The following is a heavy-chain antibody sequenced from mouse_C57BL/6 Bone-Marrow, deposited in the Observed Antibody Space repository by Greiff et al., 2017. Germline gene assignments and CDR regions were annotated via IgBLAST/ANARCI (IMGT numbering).Heavy chain of an antibody. CDR3: ARGPLYDGNYTY. CDR1: GYSFTGYY. D-gene: IGHD2-3*01. CDR2: INPSTGGT. V-gene: IGHV1-42*01. Sequence: EVHLVESGPELVKPGASVKISCKASGYSFTGYYMNWVKQSPEKSLEWIGEINPSTGGTTYNQKFKAKATLTVDKSSSTAYMQLKSLTSEDSAVYYCARGPLYDGNYTYWGQGTLVTVSA. J-gene: IGHJ3*01.